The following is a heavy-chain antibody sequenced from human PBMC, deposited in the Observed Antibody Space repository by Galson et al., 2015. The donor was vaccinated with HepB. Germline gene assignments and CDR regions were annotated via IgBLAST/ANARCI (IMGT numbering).Heavy chain of an antibody. J-gene: IGHJ4*02. CDR1: GFTFSDSF. D-gene: IGHD3-3*01. Sequence: SLRLSCAASGFTFSDSFIHWVRQASGKGLEWVGRITSKADNYATAYAASVKGRFIISRDDSKNTAHLQMNSLKTEDTAMYYCASQGFLYLGQGTLVTVSS. V-gene: IGHV3-73*01. CDR3: ASQGFLY. CDR2: ITSKADNYAT.